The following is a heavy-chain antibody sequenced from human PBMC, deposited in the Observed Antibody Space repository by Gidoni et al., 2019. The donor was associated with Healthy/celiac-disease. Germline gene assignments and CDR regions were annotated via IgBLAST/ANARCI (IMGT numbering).Heavy chain of an antibody. CDR2: IYGGGSK. CDR1: GFTFRSHS. J-gene: IGHJ6*03. CDR3: ARSRGSSGSYYVYYYYYYMDV. Sequence: EVQLVVSGGGFVQPGRSLRLSCAASGFTFRSHSMHWVRQAPAKGLEWVSVIYGGGSKYYADSVKGRFNISRDNSKNTLYLQMNSLRAEDTAVYYCARSRGSSGSYYVYYYYYYMDVWGKGTTVTVSS. V-gene: IGHV3-66*01. D-gene: IGHD3-10*01.